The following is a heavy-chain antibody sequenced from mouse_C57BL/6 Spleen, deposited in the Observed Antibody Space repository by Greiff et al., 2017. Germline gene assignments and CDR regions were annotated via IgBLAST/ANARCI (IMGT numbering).Heavy chain of an antibody. V-gene: IGHV5-17*01. CDR3: ARGATVVATYPFDD. Sequence: DVQLQESGGGLVKPGGSLKLSCAASGFTFSDYGMHWVRQAPEKGLEWVAYISSGSSTIYYADTVKGRFTISRDNAKNTLFLQMTSLRSEDTAMYYCARGATVVATYPFDDWGQGTTLTVSS. D-gene: IGHD1-1*01. CDR2: ISSGSSTI. CDR1: GFTFSDYG. J-gene: IGHJ2*01.